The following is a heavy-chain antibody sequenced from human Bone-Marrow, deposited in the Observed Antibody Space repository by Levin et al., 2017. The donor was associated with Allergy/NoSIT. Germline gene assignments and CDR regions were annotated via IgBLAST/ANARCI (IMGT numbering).Heavy chain of an antibody. CDR2: VDPSDSYP. Sequence: GASVKVSCKGSGYSFTTYWINWMRQMPGKGLEWMGRVDPSDSYPNYSPSFQGHVTISADKSINTAYLQWSSLKASDTAMYYCARQREGMVDDYWGQGTLVTVSS. CDR3: ARQREGMVDDY. CDR1: GYSFTTYW. D-gene: IGHD5-24*01. J-gene: IGHJ4*02. V-gene: IGHV5-10-1*01.